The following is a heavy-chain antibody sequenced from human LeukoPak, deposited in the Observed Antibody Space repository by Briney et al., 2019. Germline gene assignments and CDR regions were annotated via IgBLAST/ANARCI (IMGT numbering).Heavy chain of an antibody. D-gene: IGHD6-13*01. CDR1: GFTFSSYG. CDR2: IWYDGSNK. Sequence: GGSLRLSCAASGFTFSSYGMHWVRQAPGKGLEWVAVIWYDGSNKYYADSVKGRFTISRDNSKNTLYLQMNSLRAEDTAVYYCARVVGPPPATAAAGTGWFDPWGQGTLVTVSS. CDR3: ARVVGPPPATAAAGTGWFDP. V-gene: IGHV3-33*01. J-gene: IGHJ5*02.